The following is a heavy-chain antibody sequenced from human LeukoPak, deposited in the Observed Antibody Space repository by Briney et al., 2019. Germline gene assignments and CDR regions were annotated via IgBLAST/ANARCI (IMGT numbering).Heavy chain of an antibody. Sequence: GGSLRLSCAVSGFTFSSYWMHWVRQAPGKGLVWVSGINGDGSSTSSTSYADSVKGRFTISRDNAKNTLYLEMNSLRAEGTAVYYCARAGAGGAFDIWGQGTMVTVSS. J-gene: IGHJ3*02. CDR1: GFTFSSYW. CDR2: INGDGSSTSST. D-gene: IGHD3-10*01. CDR3: ARAGAGGAFDI. V-gene: IGHV3-74*01.